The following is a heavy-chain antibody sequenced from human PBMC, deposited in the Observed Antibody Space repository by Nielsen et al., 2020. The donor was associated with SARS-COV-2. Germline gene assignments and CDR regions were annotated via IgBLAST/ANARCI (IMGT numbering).Heavy chain of an antibody. CDR1: GFTFSDFY. V-gene: IGHV3-11*01. J-gene: IGHJ4*02. CDR2: ISSSGSTI. CDR3: ARRHNFADY. D-gene: IGHD1-1*01. Sequence: GESLKISCAASGFTFSDFYMSWIRQAPGKGLEWLSYISSSGSTIYYADSVKGRFTISRDNAENSLYLQLNSLRAEDTAVYYCARRHNFADYWGRGTLVTVSS.